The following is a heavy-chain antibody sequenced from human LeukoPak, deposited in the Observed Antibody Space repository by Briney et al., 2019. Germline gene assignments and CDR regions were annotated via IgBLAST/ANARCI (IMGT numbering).Heavy chain of an antibody. CDR2: INPNTGFT. CDR3: ASQQPLPIDD. CDR1: GYTFTSYD. J-gene: IGHJ4*01. V-gene: IGHV1-8*02. Sequence: GASVKVSCKASGYTFTSYDINWVRQATGQGLEWMGWINPNTGFTTYSQKFQGKVTMTRDTSISTAYMELSSLRSDDTTVYYCASQQPLPIDDWGQGTPVS. D-gene: IGHD6-13*01.